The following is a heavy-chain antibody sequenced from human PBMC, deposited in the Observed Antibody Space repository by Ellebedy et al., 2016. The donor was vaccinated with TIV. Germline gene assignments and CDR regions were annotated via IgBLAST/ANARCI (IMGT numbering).Heavy chain of an antibody. CDR1: GFSFRSYW. CDR3: ARRGSYGDYAVQINSWLDT. J-gene: IGHJ5*02. CDR2: IYQDGSDE. Sequence: GESLKISCAASGFSFRSYWMSWVRQAPGKGLEWVANIYQDGSDEYYVDSVKGRFTISRDNDNKALFLQMNSLRVEDTAVYYCARRGSYGDYAVQINSWLDTWGRGTLVAVSS. V-gene: IGHV3-7*01. D-gene: IGHD4-17*01.